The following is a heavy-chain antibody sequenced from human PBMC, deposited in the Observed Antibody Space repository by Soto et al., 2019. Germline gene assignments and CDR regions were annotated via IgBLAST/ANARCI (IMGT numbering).Heavy chain of an antibody. J-gene: IGHJ6*02. CDR1: GYTFTNNV. CDR3: ARXLAAAGPYYYYYYGMDV. V-gene: IGHV1-3*04. Sequence: ASVKVSCKASGYTFTNNVIHWLRQAPGQTLEWMGWIHTAKGNTKYSQKFEARVTLTRDTAASTAYMELNSLRSDDTAVYYCARXLAAAGPYYYYYYGMDVWGQGTTVTVSS. D-gene: IGHD6-13*01. CDR2: IHTAKGNT.